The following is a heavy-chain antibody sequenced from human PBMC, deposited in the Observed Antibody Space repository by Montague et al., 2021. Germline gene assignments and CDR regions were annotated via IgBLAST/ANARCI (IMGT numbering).Heavy chain of an antibody. CDR1: GFTVSSNY. CDR3: SRDVPYSSGWYQDS. J-gene: IGHJ4*02. D-gene: IGHD6-19*01. V-gene: IGHV3-53*01. CDR2: IYTGDMT. Sequence: SLRLSFAVSGFTVSSNYMSWVRQAPGKGLEWVSVIYTGDMTYYADSVKGRFTISSDNSKNTLHLQMTSLRVEDTAVYYCSRDVPYSSGWYQDSWGQGTLVIGSS.